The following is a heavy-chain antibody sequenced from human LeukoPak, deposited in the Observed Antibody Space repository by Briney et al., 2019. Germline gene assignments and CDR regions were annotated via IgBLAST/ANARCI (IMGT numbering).Heavy chain of an antibody. CDR1: GGSISSGDYY. CDR2: IYYSGST. J-gene: IGHJ4*02. Sequence: SQTLSLTCTVSGGSISSGDYYWSWIRQPPGKGLEWIGYIYYSGSTYYNPSLKSRVTISVDTSKNQFSLKPSSVTAADTAVYYCARAPDSSGFHFYFDYWGQGTLVTVSS. V-gene: IGHV4-30-4*08. D-gene: IGHD3-22*01. CDR3: ARAPDSSGFHFYFDY.